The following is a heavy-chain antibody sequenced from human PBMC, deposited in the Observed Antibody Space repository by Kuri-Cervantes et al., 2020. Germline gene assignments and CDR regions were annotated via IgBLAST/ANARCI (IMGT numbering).Heavy chain of an antibody. CDR3: AKDRIQLWLLENYIHDAFDI. J-gene: IGHJ3*02. CDR2: IQYDGGSK. CDR1: GFIFSNYG. D-gene: IGHD5-18*01. Sequence: GGSLRLSCVASGFIFSNYGLHWVRQAPGKGLEWVAFIQYDGGSKYYADSVKGRFTISRDNSKNTLYLLMNSLRAEDTAVYYCAKDRIQLWLLENYIHDAFDIWGQGTMVTVSS. V-gene: IGHV3-30*02.